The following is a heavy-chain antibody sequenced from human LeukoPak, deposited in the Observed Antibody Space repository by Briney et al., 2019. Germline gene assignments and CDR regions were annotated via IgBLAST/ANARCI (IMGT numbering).Heavy chain of an antibody. V-gene: IGHV3-53*01. CDR3: ARALGPTHGWFDP. CDR2: IYSGGST. Sequence: PGGSLRLSCAASGFTVSSNYMSWVRQAPGKGLEWVSVIYSGGSTYYADSVKGRFTISRDNSKNTLYLQMNSLRAEDTAVYYCARALGPTHGWFDPWGQGTLVTVSS. J-gene: IGHJ5*02. CDR1: GFTVSSNY.